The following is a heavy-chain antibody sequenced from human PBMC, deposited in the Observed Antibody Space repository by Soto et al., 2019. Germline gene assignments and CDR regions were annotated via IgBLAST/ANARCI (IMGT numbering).Heavy chain of an antibody. CDR3: ARVWMIVVVITTGIYGMDV. Sequence: PGGSLRLSCAASGFTFSSYSMNWVRQAPGKGLEWVSYISSSSSTIYYADSVKGRFTISRDNATNSLYLQMNSLRDEDTAVYYCARVWMIVVVITTGIYGMDVWGQGTTVTVSS. CDR2: ISSSSSTI. D-gene: IGHD3-22*01. CDR1: GFTFSSYS. J-gene: IGHJ6*02. V-gene: IGHV3-48*02.